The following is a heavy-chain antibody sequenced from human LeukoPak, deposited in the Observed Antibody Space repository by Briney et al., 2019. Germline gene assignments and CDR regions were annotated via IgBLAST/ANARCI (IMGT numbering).Heavy chain of an antibody. D-gene: IGHD6-19*01. J-gene: IGHJ4*02. Sequence: PGGSLRLSCAVSGFIVSSNYMTWVRQAPGKGLEWVSVIYSGGRTYYTDSVKGRFTTSRDNSKNTLYLQMNSLRAEDTAVYYCASLPWLVRWVYYWGQGTLVTVSS. CDR1: GFIVSSNY. CDR2: IYSGGRT. V-gene: IGHV3-66*01. CDR3: ASLPWLVRWVYY.